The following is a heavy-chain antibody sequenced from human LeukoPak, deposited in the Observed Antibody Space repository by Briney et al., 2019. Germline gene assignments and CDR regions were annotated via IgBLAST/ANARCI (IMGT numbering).Heavy chain of an antibody. CDR1: GFTFSSYA. Sequence: GGPLRLSCAASGFTFSSYAMTWVRQAPGKGLEWVSAISGSGDSTYYADSVKGRFTISRDNSKNTLFLLMNSLRAEDTAVYYCAKDRDIQFLEWLSPHYFFDYWGQGTLVTVSS. CDR3: AKDRDIQFLEWLSPHYFFDY. CDR2: ISGSGDST. D-gene: IGHD3-3*01. J-gene: IGHJ4*02. V-gene: IGHV3-23*01.